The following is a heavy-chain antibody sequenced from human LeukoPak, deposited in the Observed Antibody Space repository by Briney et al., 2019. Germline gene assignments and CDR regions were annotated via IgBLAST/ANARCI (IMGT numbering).Heavy chain of an antibody. Sequence: SETLSLTCAVYGGSFSGYYWSWIRQPPGKGLEWIGEINHSGSTNYNPSLKSRVTISVDTSKNQFSLKLSSVTAADTAVYYCARGRIQLWTYYYYMDVWGKGTTVTVSS. D-gene: IGHD5-18*01. CDR1: GGSFSGYY. CDR2: INHSGST. V-gene: IGHV4-34*01. CDR3: ARGRIQLWTYYYYMDV. J-gene: IGHJ6*03.